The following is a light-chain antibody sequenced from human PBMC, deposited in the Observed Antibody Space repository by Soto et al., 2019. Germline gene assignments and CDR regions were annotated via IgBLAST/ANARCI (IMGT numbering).Light chain of an antibody. J-gene: IGKJ2*01. CDR3: QQYGSLPYT. CDR2: GAS. Sequence: EIVLTQSPGTLSLSPGEGATLSCRASQSVRSNFLAWYQQKPGQAPRLLIYGASSRATGIPDRFSGSGSGTDFTLTISRLEPEDCAVFYCQQYGSLPYTFGQGTELGIK. V-gene: IGKV3-20*01. CDR1: QSVRSNF.